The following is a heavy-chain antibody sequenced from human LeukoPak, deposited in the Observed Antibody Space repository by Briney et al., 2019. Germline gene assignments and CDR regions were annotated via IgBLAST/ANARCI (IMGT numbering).Heavy chain of an antibody. J-gene: IGHJ6*04. V-gene: IGHV3-48*04. D-gene: IGHD3-10*02. CDR1: GFTFSTSW. CDR2: ISSSGSTI. CDR3: AELGITMIGGV. Sequence: GGSLRLSCEGSGFTFSTSWMHWVRQAPGKGLEWVSYISSSGSTIYYADSVKGRFTISRDNAKNSLYLQMNSLRAEDTAVYYCAELGITMIGGVWGKGTTVTISS.